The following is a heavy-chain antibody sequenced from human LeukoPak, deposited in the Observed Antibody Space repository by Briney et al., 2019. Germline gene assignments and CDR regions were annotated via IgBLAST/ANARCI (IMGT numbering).Heavy chain of an antibody. V-gene: IGHV4-39*01. D-gene: IGHD5/OR15-5a*01. CDR3: ARQSSVSRPNFDY. CDR2: IYYSGST. Sequence: PSETLSLTXTVSDGSIGSSSHYWGWIRQPPGKGLEWIGSIYYSGSTYYNPSLKSRVSISGDTSKNQFSLKLSSVTAADTAVYYCARQSSVSRPNFDYWGQGTLVTVSS. CDR1: DGSIGSSSHY. J-gene: IGHJ4*02.